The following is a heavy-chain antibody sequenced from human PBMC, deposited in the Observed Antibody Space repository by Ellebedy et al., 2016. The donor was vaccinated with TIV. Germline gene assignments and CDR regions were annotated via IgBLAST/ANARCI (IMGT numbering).Heavy chain of an antibody. CDR2: IGGSGD. V-gene: IGHV3-23*01. CDR1: GFAFSTYA. J-gene: IGHJ6*02. Sequence: GESLKISCAASGFAFSTYAMSWVRQAPGKGLEWVSSIGGSGDYYADSVKGRFTISRYNAKNSLYLQMNSLRAEDTAVYYCAKDRDNYGGAPYNGMDIWGQGTTVTVSS. CDR3: AKDRDNYGGAPYNGMDI. D-gene: IGHD5-18*01.